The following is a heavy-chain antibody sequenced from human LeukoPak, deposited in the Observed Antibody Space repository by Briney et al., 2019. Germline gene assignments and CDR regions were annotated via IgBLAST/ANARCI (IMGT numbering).Heavy chain of an antibody. CDR2: ISYDGGNT. Sequence: PGGSLRLSCPASGFTFSSNAIHCVRQAPGKGLEWVAEISYDGGNTYYADSVKGRFTISRDNSKNTLYLQMNSLRAEDTAVYYCAKEGTGILFDYWGQGTLVTVSS. CDR3: AKEGTGILFDY. D-gene: IGHD1-1*01. J-gene: IGHJ4*02. CDR1: GFTFSSNA. V-gene: IGHV3-30-3*01.